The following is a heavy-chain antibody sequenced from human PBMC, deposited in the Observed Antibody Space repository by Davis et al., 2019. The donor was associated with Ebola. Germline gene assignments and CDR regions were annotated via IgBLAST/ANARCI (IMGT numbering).Heavy chain of an antibody. V-gene: IGHV3-73*01. Sequence: GGSLRLSCAASGFTFSGSAMLWVRQASGKGLEWVGHIRVRANTYARTYTASVKGRFTISRDDSKNTAYLQMNSLKTEDTAVYYCVRGRWVGESPEGIDYWGQGTLVTVSA. CDR2: IRVRANTYAR. D-gene: IGHD3-10*01. J-gene: IGHJ4*02. CDR3: VRGRWVGESPEGIDY. CDR1: GFTFSGSA.